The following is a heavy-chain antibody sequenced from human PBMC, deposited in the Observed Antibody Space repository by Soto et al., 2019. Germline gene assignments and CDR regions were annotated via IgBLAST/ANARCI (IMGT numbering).Heavy chain of an antibody. D-gene: IGHD1-26*01. J-gene: IGHJ4*02. CDR2: ISSSSSYI. V-gene: IGHV3-21*01. CDR3: ARDSDSGSYSSVDY. Sequence: EVQLVESGGGLVKPGGSLRLSCAASGFTFSSYSMNWVRQAPGKGLEWVSSISSSSSYIYYADSVKGRFTISRDNAKNPREMQMNSLRAEDTAVYYCARDSDSGSYSSVDYWGQGTLVTVS. CDR1: GFTFSSYS.